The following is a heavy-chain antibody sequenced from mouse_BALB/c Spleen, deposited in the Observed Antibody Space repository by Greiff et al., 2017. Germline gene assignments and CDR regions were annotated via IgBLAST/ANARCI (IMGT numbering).Heavy chain of an antibody. CDR3: TRSRDFDY. Sequence: LQQPGSELVRPGAAVKLSCKASGYTFTSYWMHWVKQRPGQGLEWIGNIYPGSGSTNYDEKFKSKATLTVDTSSSAAYMQLSSLTTEDSAVYICTRSRDFDYCGEGATLSVSS. CDR2: IYPGSGST. CDR1: GYTFTSYW. J-gene: IGHJ2*01. V-gene: IGHV1S22*01.